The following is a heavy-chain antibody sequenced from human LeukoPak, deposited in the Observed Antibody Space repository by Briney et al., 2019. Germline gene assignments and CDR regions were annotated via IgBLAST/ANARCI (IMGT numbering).Heavy chain of an antibody. CDR1: GFTFSSYS. CDR3: ARLYGETAPDY. D-gene: IGHD4-17*01. Sequence: GGSLRLSCAASGFTFSSYSMNWVRQAPGKVLEWVSYISSSSSTIYYADSVKGRFTISRDNAKNSLYLQMNSLRAEDTAVYYCARLYGETAPDYWGQGTLVTVSS. J-gene: IGHJ4*02. CDR2: ISSSSSTI. V-gene: IGHV3-48*01.